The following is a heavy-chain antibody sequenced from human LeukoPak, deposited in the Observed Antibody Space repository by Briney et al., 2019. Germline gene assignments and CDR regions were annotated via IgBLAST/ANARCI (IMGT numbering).Heavy chain of an antibody. V-gene: IGHV3-7*05. CDR2: IKQDGSEK. J-gene: IGHJ6*02. D-gene: IGHD3-10*01. CDR3: VSGYYGMDV. Sequence: GGPLRLPCAASGFTFSSYWMSWVRQAPGKGLEWVANIKQDGSEKYYVDSVKGRFTISRDNAKNSLYLQMNSLRAEDTAVYYCVSGYYGMDVWGQGTTVTVSS. CDR1: GFTFSSYW.